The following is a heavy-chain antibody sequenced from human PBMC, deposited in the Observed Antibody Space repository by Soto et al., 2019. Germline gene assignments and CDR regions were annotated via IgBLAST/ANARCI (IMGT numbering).Heavy chain of an antibody. Sequence: SESLSLTCSVSGGSINYNSYYWGWIRQPPGKGLEWVGGIFYTGTTYYSPSLKDRVTISVDTSKNSFSLNLTSVTAADTAVYFCARLVVVAPVANAWGQGTLVTVSS. CDR2: IFYTGTT. CDR1: GGSINYNSYY. CDR3: ARLVVVAPVANA. V-gene: IGHV4-39*02. D-gene: IGHD2-2*01. J-gene: IGHJ5*02.